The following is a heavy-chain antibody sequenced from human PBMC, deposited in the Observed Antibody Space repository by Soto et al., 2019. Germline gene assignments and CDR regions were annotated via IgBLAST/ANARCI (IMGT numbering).Heavy chain of an antibody. CDR2: IYWDDDK. CDR3: AYLPCSGGSCYWFSFSGMDV. CDR1: GFSLSTSGVG. V-gene: IGHV2-5*02. Sequence: QITLKESGPTLVKPTQNLTLTCTFSGFSLSTSGVGVAWIRQPPGKALEWLALIYWDDDKGYRPSLESRLTTTKDTSKTQVVLTMTNMDSVDTATYYCAYLPCSGGSCYWFSFSGMDVWGQGTTVTVSS. D-gene: IGHD2-15*01. J-gene: IGHJ6*02.